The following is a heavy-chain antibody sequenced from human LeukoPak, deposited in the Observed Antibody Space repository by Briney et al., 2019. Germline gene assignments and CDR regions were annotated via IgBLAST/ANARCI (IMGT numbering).Heavy chain of an antibody. D-gene: IGHD3-10*01. J-gene: IGHJ4*02. CDR1: GFTFRTYA. CDR3: AKEVRESAWFYFDH. V-gene: IGHV3-23*01. Sequence: GGSLRLSCAASGFTFRTYAMSWVRQAPGKGLEWFSSIRSSGESTYYADSVKGRFTISRDNSRNTVNLQMNSLRADDTAVYYCAKEVRESAWFYFDHWGQGTLATVSS. CDR2: IRSSGEST.